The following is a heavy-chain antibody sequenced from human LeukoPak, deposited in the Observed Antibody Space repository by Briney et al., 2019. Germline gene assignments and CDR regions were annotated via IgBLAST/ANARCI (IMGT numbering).Heavy chain of an antibody. CDR3: ARRGCTSGWDY. Sequence: GGSLRLSCAASGFTFSSYSMNWVRQAPGKGLEWVSYISTSSSTIYYADSVKGRFTISRDNAKNSLYLQMNSLRAEDTAVYHCARRGCTSGWDYWGLGTLVTVSS. D-gene: IGHD6-19*01. V-gene: IGHV3-48*01. J-gene: IGHJ4*02. CDR2: ISTSSSTI. CDR1: GFTFSSYS.